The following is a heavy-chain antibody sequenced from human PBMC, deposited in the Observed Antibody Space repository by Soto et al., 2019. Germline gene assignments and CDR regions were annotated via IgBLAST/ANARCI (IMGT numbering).Heavy chain of an antibody. V-gene: IGHV1-69*15. CDR3: AKYGGREGYVGYWFDP. Sequence: QVQLVQSGAEVKKPGSSVKVSCKASGGTFSNYAITWVRQAPGQGLEWLGRIIPIFGTRDYAQKFQGRVTITADDXTXPAYMELSSLRSDDTAGYYGAKYGGREGYVGYWFDPWCQGTLVYFSS. J-gene: IGHJ5*02. CDR1: GGTFSNYA. CDR2: IIPIFGTR. D-gene: IGHD5-12*01.